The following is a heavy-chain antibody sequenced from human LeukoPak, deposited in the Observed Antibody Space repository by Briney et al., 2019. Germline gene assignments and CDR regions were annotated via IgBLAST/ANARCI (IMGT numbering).Heavy chain of an antibody. CDR3: ARSPGGTTMIPATADPVDY. Sequence: PGRSLRLSCAASGFTFSSFWMHWVRQAPGKGLVWVSRINRGGTSTSYADSVKGRFTISRDNAKNTLYLQMNSLSAEDTAVYYCARSPGGTTMIPATADPVDYWGQGTLVTVSS. CDR1: GFTFSSFW. J-gene: IGHJ4*02. CDR2: INRGGTST. V-gene: IGHV3-74*01. D-gene: IGHD3-22*01.